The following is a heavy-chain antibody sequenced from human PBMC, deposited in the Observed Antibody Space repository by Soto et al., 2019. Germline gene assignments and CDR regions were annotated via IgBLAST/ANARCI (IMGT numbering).Heavy chain of an antibody. CDR3: ARICRWSGFCCWDPRGFDQ. CDR2: INHSGNK. CDR1: DGSFSGYF. V-gene: IGHV4-34*01. D-gene: IGHD3-3*01. J-gene: IGHJ4*02. Sequence: QVRLQQWGAGRLKPSETLSLTCGVYDGSFSGYFWTWIRQPPGRGMEWIGAINHSGNKNYNRSLRCRVSISVDTSKKQFSLKLMSVTAADTAMYYCARICRWSGFCCWDPRGFDQWRQGTLVTVSS.